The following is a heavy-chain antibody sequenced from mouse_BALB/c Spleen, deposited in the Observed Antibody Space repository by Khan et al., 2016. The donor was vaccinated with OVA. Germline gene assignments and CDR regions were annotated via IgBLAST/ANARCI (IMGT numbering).Heavy chain of an antibody. CDR1: GFSLTGYG. CDR3: ARGSKITAFAY. Sequence: VQLKESGPGLVAPSQSLSITCTVSGFSLTGYGVNWVRQPPGKGLEWLGMIWGDGSTDYNSALKSRLSISKDHFKSQVFLKMNSLQTDDTARYYCARGSKITAFAYWGQGTLVTVSA. D-gene: IGHD2-4*01. V-gene: IGHV2-6-7*01. CDR2: IWGDGST. J-gene: IGHJ3*01.